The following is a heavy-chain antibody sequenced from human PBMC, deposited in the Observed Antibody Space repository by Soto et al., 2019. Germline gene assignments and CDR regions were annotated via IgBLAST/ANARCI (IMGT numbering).Heavy chain of an antibody. CDR3: ARWGYDSSGSYYGMDV. CDR2: INPNSGGT. V-gene: IGHV1-2*04. CDR1: GYTFTGYY. Sequence: QVQLVQSGAEVKKPGASVKVSCKASGYTFTGYYMHWVRQAPGQGLEWMGWINPNSGGTNYEQKFQDWVTMTRDTSISTAYMELSRLRSDDTAVYYCARWGYDSSGSYYGMDVWGQGTTVTVSS. J-gene: IGHJ6*02. D-gene: IGHD3-22*01.